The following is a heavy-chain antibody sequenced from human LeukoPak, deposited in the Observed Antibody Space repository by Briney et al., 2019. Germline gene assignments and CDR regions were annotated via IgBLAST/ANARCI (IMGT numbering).Heavy chain of an antibody. Sequence: PSETLSLTCTVSGGSISSYYWSWSRQPPGKGLEWIGYIYYSGSTNYNPSLKSRVTISVDMSKNQFSLKLSSVTAADTAVYYCARVSRRYSNYDYWGRGTLVTVSS. CDR2: IYYSGST. J-gene: IGHJ4*02. CDR3: ARVSRRYSNYDY. D-gene: IGHD4-11*01. CDR1: GGSISSYY. V-gene: IGHV4-59*01.